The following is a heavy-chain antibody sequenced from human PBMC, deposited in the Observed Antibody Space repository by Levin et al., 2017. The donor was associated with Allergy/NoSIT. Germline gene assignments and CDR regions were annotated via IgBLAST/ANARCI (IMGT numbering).Heavy chain of an antibody. V-gene: IGHV3-23*01. CDR2: ISDNGGTT. CDR3: TKDACGDRLKRADP. Sequence: GGSLRLSCVASGFTFSTYAMSWVRQAPGKGLEWVSYISDNGGTTYYADSVKGRFTISRDNSKNMLYLQMNSLRAEDTALSYCTKDACGDRLKRADPWGDGTLVTVSS. D-gene: IGHD2-21*02. J-gene: IGHJ5*02. CDR1: GFTFSTYA.